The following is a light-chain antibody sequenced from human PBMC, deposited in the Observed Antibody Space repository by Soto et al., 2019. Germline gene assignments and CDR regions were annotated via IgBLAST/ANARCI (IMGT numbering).Light chain of an antibody. CDR1: QSVSSY. CDR2: DAS. J-gene: IGKJ2*01. CDR3: QQRSNWPPYT. V-gene: IGKV3-11*01. Sequence: EIVLTESPPTLSLSPGERATLYCRASQSVSSYLAWYQQKPGQAPRLLIYDASNSATGIPARFSGSGSGTDFTPTISSLETEDFAVYYCQQRSNWPPYTFGQGTKLEIK.